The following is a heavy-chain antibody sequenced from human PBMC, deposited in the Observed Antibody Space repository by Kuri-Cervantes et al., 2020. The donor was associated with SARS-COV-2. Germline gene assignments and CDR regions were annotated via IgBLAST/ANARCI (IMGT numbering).Heavy chain of an antibody. D-gene: IGHD6-13*01. J-gene: IGHJ4*02. CDR3: AKGFGIQAPGTESSDY. CDR2: ISGSGVHT. Sequence: GESLKISCAASGITFSNYAMSWVRQAPGRGLEWVSVISGSGVHTYYVDSVKGRFTISRDQSRNTLHLQMNSLRPEDTAIYYCAKGFGIQAPGTESSDYWGQGTLVTVSS. V-gene: IGHV3-23*01. CDR1: GITFSNYA.